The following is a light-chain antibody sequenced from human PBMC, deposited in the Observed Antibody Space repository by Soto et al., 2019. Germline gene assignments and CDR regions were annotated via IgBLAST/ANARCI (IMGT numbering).Light chain of an antibody. Sequence: QSVLNQPPSASGTPGQRVTISCSGSSSNIGSNYVYWYQQLPGTAPKLLIYRNNQRPSGVPDRFSGSKSGTSASLAISGLRSEDEADYYCAAWDDSLSGPVVFGGGTKVTV. CDR2: RNN. CDR1: SSNIGSNY. V-gene: IGLV1-47*01. J-gene: IGLJ2*01. CDR3: AAWDDSLSGPVV.